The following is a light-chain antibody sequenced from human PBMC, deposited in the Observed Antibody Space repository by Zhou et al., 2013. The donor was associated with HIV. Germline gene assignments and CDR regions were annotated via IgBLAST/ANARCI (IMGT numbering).Light chain of an antibody. CDR3: MQGKHWPPFLT. CDR2: QVS. J-gene: IGKJ4*01. CDR1: QSLVYSDGNTY. V-gene: IGKV2-30*01. Sequence: DVVVTQSPLSLPVTLGQPASISCRSTQSLVYSDGNTYLSWFHQRPGQPPRRLIYQVSNRDAGVPDRFSGSGSGTAFTLRISRVEAEDVGTYYCMQGKHWPPFLTFGGGTKVEIK.